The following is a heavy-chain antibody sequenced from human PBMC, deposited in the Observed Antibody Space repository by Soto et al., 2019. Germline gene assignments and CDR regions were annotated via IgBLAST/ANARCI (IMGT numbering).Heavy chain of an antibody. D-gene: IGHD4-17*01. CDR3: AREASHHCGDYFGNNYYYGMDV. CDR1: GFTFSSYG. Sequence: QVQLVESGGGVVQPGRSLRLSCAASGFTFSSYGMHWVRQAPGKGLEWVAVIWYDGSNKYYADSVKGRFTISRDNSKNKLYLQMNSLRAEDTAVYYCAREASHHCGDYFGNNYYYGMDVWRQGTTVTVSS. CDR2: IWYDGSNK. J-gene: IGHJ6*02. V-gene: IGHV3-33*01.